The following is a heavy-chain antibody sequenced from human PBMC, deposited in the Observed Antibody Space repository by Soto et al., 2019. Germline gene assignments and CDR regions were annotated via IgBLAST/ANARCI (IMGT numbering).Heavy chain of an antibody. J-gene: IGHJ2*01. V-gene: IGHV3-23*01. Sequence: PRGSLRLSCAASGFTFSSYALSWVRQAPGTGLEWVSAISGSGGSKKYYADSVRGRFTISRDNSKNTLYLQMSSLTTEDTSVYYCARESPVLSWYFDLWGRGTLVTVSS. CDR3: ARESPVLSWYFDL. CDR2: ISGSGGSKK. CDR1: GFTFSSYA.